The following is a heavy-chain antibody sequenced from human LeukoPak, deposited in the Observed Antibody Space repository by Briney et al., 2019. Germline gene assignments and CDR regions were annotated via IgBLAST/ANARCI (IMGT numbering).Heavy chain of an antibody. CDR2: INPNSGGT. D-gene: IGHD3-10*01. Sequence: ASVKVSCKASGYTFTGYYMHWVRQAPGQGLEWMGWINPNSGGTNYAQKFQGRVTMTRDTSISTAYMELSRLRSDDTAVYYCASSGSYPPDYYYYGMDVWGQGTTVTVSS. V-gene: IGHV1-2*02. CDR3: ASSGSYPPDYYYYGMDV. CDR1: GYTFTGYY. J-gene: IGHJ6*02.